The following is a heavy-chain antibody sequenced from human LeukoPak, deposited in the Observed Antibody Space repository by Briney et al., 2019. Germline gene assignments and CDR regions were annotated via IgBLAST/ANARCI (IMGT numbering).Heavy chain of an antibody. CDR3: ARHRLEKDIVVVVAATPLDNNWFDP. D-gene: IGHD2-15*01. V-gene: IGHV4-39*01. CDR2: IYYSGST. J-gene: IGHJ5*02. CDR1: GGSISSSSYY. Sequence: SETLSLTCTVSGGSISSSSYYWGWIRQPPGTGLEWIGSIYYSGSTYYNPSLKSRVTISVDTSKNQFSLKLSSVTAADTAVYYCARHRLEKDIVVVVAATPLDNNWFDPWGQGTLVTVSS.